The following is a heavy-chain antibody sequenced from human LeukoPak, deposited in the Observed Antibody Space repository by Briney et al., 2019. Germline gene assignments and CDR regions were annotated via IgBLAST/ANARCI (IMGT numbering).Heavy chain of an antibody. CDR2: IYYSGST. J-gene: IGHJ3*02. V-gene: IGHV4-39*01. CDR3: ARPTPGAFDI. Sequence: SETLSLTCTVSGGSISSSSYYWGWIRQPPGKGLEWIGSIYYSGSTYYNPSLKSRVTISVDTSKNQFSLKLSSVTAADTAVYYCARPTPGAFDIWGQGTMVTVSS. D-gene: IGHD2-15*01. CDR1: GGSISSSSYY.